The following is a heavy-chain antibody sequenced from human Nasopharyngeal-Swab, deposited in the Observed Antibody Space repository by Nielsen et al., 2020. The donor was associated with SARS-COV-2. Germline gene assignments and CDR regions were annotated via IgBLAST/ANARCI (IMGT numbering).Heavy chain of an antibody. J-gene: IGHJ5*02. CDR3: AKEAGLFDP. CDR2: INQDANKK. CDR1: GFTFSNYW. D-gene: IGHD3-10*01. Sequence: GESLKISCAASGFTFSNYWMTWVRQAPGKGLEWVANINQDANKKHYVDSVKGRFTISRDNAKNSLYLEMNSLRAGDTAVYFCAKEAGLFDPWGQGTLVTVSS. V-gene: IGHV3-7*03.